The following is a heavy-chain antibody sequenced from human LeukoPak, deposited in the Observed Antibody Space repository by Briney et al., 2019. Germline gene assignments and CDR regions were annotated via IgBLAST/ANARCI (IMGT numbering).Heavy chain of an antibody. J-gene: IGHJ5*02. D-gene: IGHD3-10*01. CDR3: ARMELITMVQGVTGWFDP. CDR1: GGSISSHY. Sequence: PSETLSLTCTVSGGSISSHYWSWIRQPPGKGLEWIGYIYYSGSTNYNPSLKSRVTISVDTSKNQFSLKLSSVTAADTAVYYCARMELITMVQGVTGWFDPWGQGTLVTVSS. CDR2: IYYSGST. V-gene: IGHV4-59*11.